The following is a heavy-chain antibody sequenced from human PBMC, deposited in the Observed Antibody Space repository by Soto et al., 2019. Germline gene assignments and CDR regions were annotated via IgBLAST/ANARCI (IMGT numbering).Heavy chain of an antibody. D-gene: IGHD2-15*01. CDR3: ARAAVAFDAFEL. V-gene: IGHV6-1*01. CDR1: GDSVSTNSAT. CDR2: TYLRSKWYN. Sequence: QIQLQQSGPGLVKPSQTLSLTCVISGDSVSTNSATWNWIRQSPSRGLEWLGRTYLRSKWYNEYAVSVKSRIAIRPDTYKHLVSLQLSSVTPEDTAVYFWARAAVAFDAFELWGQGTVVTVSS. J-gene: IGHJ3*01.